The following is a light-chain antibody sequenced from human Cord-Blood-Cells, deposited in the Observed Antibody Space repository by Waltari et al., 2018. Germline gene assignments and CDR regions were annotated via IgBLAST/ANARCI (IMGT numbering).Light chain of an antibody. Sequence: EIVLPQSPGTLSLSTGERATLSCRASHSVSSSYLAWYQQKPGQAPRLLIYGASSRATGIPDRFSGSGSGTDFTLTISRLEPEDFAVYYCQQYGSSPLTFGGGTKVEIK. V-gene: IGKV3-20*01. CDR1: HSVSSSY. CDR3: QQYGSSPLT. J-gene: IGKJ4*01. CDR2: GAS.